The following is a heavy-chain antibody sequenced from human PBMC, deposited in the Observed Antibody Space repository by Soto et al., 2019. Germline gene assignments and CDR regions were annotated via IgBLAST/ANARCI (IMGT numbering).Heavy chain of an antibody. D-gene: IGHD3-16*02. CDR1: GYTFTSYA. Sequence: QVPLVQSGAEVKKPGASVKVSCKASGYTFTSYAMHWVRQAPGQRLEWMGWINAGNGNTKYSQKFQGRVTITRDTSASTAYMELSSLRSEDTAVYYCARSRRTPLGGVIVDLDYWGQGTLVTVSS. CDR2: INAGNGNT. J-gene: IGHJ4*02. CDR3: ARSRRTPLGGVIVDLDY. V-gene: IGHV1-3*01.